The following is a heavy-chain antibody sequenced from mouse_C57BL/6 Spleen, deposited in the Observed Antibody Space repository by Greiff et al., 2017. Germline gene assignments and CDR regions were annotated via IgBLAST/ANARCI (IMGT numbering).Heavy chain of an antibody. D-gene: IGHD1-1*02. J-gene: IGHJ3*01. CDR2: IDPSDSET. Sequence: QVHVKQPGAELVRPGSSVKLSCKASGYTFTSYWMHWVKQRPIQGLEWIGNIDPSDSETHYNQKFKDKATLTVDKSSSSAYMQLSSLTSEDSAVYYCAREVAGGAWFAYWGQGTLVTVSA. V-gene: IGHV1-52*01. CDR1: GYTFTSYW. CDR3: AREVAGGAWFAY.